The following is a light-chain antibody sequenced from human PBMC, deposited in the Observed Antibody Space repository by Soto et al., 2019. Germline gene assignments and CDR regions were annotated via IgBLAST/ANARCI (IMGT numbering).Light chain of an antibody. CDR2: DAS. V-gene: IGKV3-11*01. CDR3: QQRSNLA. J-gene: IGKJ4*01. Sequence: EIVLTHSPATLSLSPGERATLSCRASQSVSSYLAWYQQKPGQAPRLLIYDASNRATGIPARFSGSGSGTDFTLTISSLEPEDFAVYYCQQRSNLAFGGGTKVDI. CDR1: QSVSSY.